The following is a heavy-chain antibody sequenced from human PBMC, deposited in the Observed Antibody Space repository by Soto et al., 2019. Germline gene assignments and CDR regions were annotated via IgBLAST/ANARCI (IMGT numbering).Heavy chain of an antibody. CDR1: GGSISSSSYY. V-gene: IGHV4-39*01. D-gene: IGHD7-27*01. J-gene: IGHJ4*02. Sequence: SETLSLTCTVSGGSISSSSYYWGWIRQPPGKGLEWIGSIYYSGSTYYNPSLKSRVTISVDTSKNQFSLKLSSVTAADTAVYYCARLTVTGAIVDYWGQGTLVTVSS. CDR2: IYYSGST. CDR3: ARLTVTGAIVDY.